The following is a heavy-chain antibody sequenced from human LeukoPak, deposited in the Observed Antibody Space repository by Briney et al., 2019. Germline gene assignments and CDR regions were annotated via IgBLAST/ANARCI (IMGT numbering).Heavy chain of an antibody. CDR1: GFTFSDYY. CDR2: ISGSGGST. D-gene: IGHD1-26*01. CDR3: AKDREGSGSYYPDY. J-gene: IGHJ4*02. V-gene: IGHV3-23*01. Sequence: GGSLRLSCAASGFTFSDYYMSWIRQAPGKGLEWVSVISGSGGSTYYADSVKGRFTISRDNSKNTLYLQMNSLRAEDTAVYYCAKDREGSGSYYPDYWGQGTLVTVSS.